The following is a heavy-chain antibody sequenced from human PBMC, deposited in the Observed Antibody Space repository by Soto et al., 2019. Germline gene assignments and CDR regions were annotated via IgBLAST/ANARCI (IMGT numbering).Heavy chain of an antibody. CDR1: GDSVSSNLAS. J-gene: IGHJ6*02. CDR3: ARDFIGYCSGGSGHKSTFRYYYGMDV. Sequence: SQTLSLTCVISGDSVSSNLASWSWIRQSPSRGLEWLGRTYYRSKWYSYYALSVKSRITINPDTSKNQFSLHLNSVTPEDTAVYYCARDFIGYCSGGSGHKSTFRYYYGMDVWGQGTTVTVSS. CDR2: TYYRSKWYS. V-gene: IGHV6-1*01. D-gene: IGHD2-15*01.